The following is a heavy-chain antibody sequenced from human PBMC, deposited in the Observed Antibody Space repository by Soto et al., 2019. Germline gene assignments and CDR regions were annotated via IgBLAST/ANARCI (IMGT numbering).Heavy chain of an antibody. Sequence: ASVNVSCKASGYPFNNYGYTWVRQAPGQGLEWMGWISANSEDTNYAQHLQGRVTMTTDASTNTAYMELRSLTSDDTAVYFCARLPGEFDPRSPLDYWGQGTLVTVSS. CDR2: ISANSEDT. D-gene: IGHD7-27*01. V-gene: IGHV1-18*04. CDR1: GYPFNNYG. J-gene: IGHJ4*02. CDR3: ARLPGEFDPRSPLDY.